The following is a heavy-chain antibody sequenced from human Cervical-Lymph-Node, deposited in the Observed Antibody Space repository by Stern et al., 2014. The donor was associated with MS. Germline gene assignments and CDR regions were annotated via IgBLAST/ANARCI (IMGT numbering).Heavy chain of an antibody. D-gene: IGHD1-1*01. CDR1: GGSISSGSYY. CDR3: ARGEDTTHYFDY. J-gene: IGHJ4*02. Sequence: QVQLQESGPGLVKPSQTLSLTCTVSGGSISSGSYYWSWIRQPAGKGLEXIGRIYTSGSTNYNPSLKSRVTISVETSKTQFSRKLSSVTAADTAVYYCARGEDTTHYFDYWGQGTLVTVSS. V-gene: IGHV4-61*02. CDR2: IYTSGST.